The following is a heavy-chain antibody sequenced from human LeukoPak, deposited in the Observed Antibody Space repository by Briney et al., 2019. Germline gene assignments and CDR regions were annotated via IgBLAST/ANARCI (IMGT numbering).Heavy chain of an antibody. J-gene: IGHJ4*02. Sequence: PSETLSLTCTVSGGSISSYYWSWIRQPPGKGLEWIGYIYYSGSTNYNPSLKGRVTISVDTSKNQFSLKLSSVTAADTAVYYCARDSYSSSWYGPFDYWGQGTLVTVSS. CDR2: IYYSGST. CDR1: GGSISSYY. V-gene: IGHV4-59*01. D-gene: IGHD6-13*01. CDR3: ARDSYSSSWYGPFDY.